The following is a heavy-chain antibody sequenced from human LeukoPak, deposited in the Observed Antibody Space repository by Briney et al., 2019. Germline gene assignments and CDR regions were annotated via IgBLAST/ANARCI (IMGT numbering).Heavy chain of an antibody. CDR2: IRSKANSYAT. J-gene: IGHJ4*02. V-gene: IGHV3-73*01. CDR1: GFTFSGSA. D-gene: IGHD6-13*01. CDR3: ISHGGAAAADNGGLDY. Sequence: GGSLRLSCAASGFTFSGSAMHWVRQASGKGLEWVGRIRSKANSYATAYAASVKGRFTISRDDSKNTAYLQMNSLKTEDTAVYYCISHGGAAAADNGGLDYWGQGTLVTVSS.